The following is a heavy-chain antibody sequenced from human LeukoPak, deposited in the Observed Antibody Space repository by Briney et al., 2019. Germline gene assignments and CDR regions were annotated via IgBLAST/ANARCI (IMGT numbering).Heavy chain of an antibody. Sequence: SETLSLTCTVSGGSISSSSYYWGWIRQPPGKGLEWIGSIYYSGSTYYNPSLKSRVTISVDTSKNQFSLKLSSVTAADTAVYYCARVSRRNPDYWGQGTLVTVSS. CDR3: ARVSRRNPDY. CDR1: GGSISSSSYY. V-gene: IGHV4-39*07. D-gene: IGHD1-14*01. J-gene: IGHJ4*02. CDR2: IYYSGST.